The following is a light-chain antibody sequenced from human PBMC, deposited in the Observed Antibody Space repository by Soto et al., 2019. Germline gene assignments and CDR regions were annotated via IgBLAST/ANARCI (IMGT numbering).Light chain of an antibody. CDR3: AAWDGSLNHIL. Sequence: QSVLTQPPSASGTPGQRVTISCSGCWSNMGTNTVNWYQHLPGTAPKLLIYSYNQLPSGVPDRFSGAKSGTSASLAITGLQYADEADYYCAAWDGSLNHILFGGGTKVTVL. J-gene: IGLJ2*01. CDR1: WSNMGTNT. V-gene: IGLV1-44*01. CDR2: SYN.